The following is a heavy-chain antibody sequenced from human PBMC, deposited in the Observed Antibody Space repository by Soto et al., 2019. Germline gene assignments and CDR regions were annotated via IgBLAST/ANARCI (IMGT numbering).Heavy chain of an antibody. CDR3: AKSSFSGYDARYYYGMDV. Sequence: GGSLRLSCAASGFTFSSYAMSWVRQAPGKGLEWVSAISGSGGSTYYADSVKGRFTISRDNSKNTLYLQMNSLRAEDTAVYYCAKSSFSGYDARYYYGMDVWGQGTTVIVSS. CDR1: GFTFSSYA. D-gene: IGHD5-12*01. J-gene: IGHJ6*02. V-gene: IGHV3-23*01. CDR2: ISGSGGST.